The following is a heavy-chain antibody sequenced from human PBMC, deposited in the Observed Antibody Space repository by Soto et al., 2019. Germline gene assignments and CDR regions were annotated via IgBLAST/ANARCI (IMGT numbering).Heavy chain of an antibody. CDR3: ARDGVAGTYYFDY. Sequence: QVQLVQSGAEVQKSGASVKVSCKASGYTFTNHYMHWVRQAPGQGLEWMGTINPSGGSTSFAQKLQGRVTVTRDTATSTVYMELSSLRSEDTAVYYCARDGVAGTYYFDYWGQGTLVTVSS. V-gene: IGHV1-46*01. J-gene: IGHJ4*02. CDR1: GYTFTNHY. CDR2: INPSGGST. D-gene: IGHD6-19*01.